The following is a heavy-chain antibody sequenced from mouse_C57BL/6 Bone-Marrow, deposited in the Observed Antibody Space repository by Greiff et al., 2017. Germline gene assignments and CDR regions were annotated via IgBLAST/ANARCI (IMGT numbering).Heavy chain of an antibody. J-gene: IGHJ3*01. V-gene: IGHV1-76*01. Sequence: VQLQQSGAELVRPGASVKLSCKASGYTFTDYYINWVKQRPGQGLEWIARIYPGSGNTYYNEKFKGKATLTAEKSSSTAYMQLSSLTSEDSAVYFCARGGVTTSWFAYWGQGTLVTVSA. D-gene: IGHD2-5*01. CDR2: IYPGSGNT. CDR3: ARGGVTTSWFAY. CDR1: GYTFTDYY.